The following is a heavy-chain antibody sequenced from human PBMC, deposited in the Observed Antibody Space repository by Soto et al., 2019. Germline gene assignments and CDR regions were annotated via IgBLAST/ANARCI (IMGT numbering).Heavy chain of an antibody. CDR3: AKDYYADEMGWGYFFDY. CDR2: ISFDGSKM. D-gene: IGHD3-22*01. Sequence: MESGGGVVQPGRSLRLSCSVSGFTFRSHTMHWVRQAPGKGLEWVALISFDGSKMFYEDSVRGRFSISRDNSMHTLDLQMNSLRPEDTGTYYCAKDYYADEMGWGYFFDYWGQGTLVIVSS. V-gene: IGHV3-30*18. J-gene: IGHJ4*02. CDR1: GFTFRSHT.